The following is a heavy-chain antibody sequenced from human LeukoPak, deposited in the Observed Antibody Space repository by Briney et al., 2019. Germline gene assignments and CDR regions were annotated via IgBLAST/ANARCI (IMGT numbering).Heavy chain of an antibody. D-gene: IGHD1-26*01. CDR1: GFTFSNYW. V-gene: IGHV3-7*02. Sequence: GGSLRLSCAASGFTFSNYWMTWVRQAPGKGLEWVANIKQDGSEKYYVDSVKGRFTISRDNAKNSLYLQMNSLRAEDTAVYYCATPTIVGRTPVDYWGQGTLVTVPS. CDR2: IKQDGSEK. CDR3: ATPTIVGRTPVDY. J-gene: IGHJ4*02.